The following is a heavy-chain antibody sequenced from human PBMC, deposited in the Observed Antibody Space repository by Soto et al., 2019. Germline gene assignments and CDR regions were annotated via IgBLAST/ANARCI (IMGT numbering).Heavy chain of an antibody. D-gene: IGHD6-13*01. CDR1: GGSISSYY. Sequence: SETLSLTCTVSGGSISSYYWSWIRQPPGKGLEWIGYIYYSGSTNYNPSLKSRVTISVDTSKNQFSLKLSSVTAADTAVYYCARLGSIAAAGLMAKWFDPWGQGTLVTVSS. CDR2: IYYSGST. J-gene: IGHJ5*02. V-gene: IGHV4-59*08. CDR3: ARLGSIAAAGLMAKWFDP.